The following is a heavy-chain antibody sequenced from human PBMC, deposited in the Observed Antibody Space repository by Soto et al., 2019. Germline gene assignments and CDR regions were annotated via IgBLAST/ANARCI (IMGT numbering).Heavy chain of an antibody. Sequence: ASVKVSCKASGYTFTGYYMHWVRQAPGQGLEWMGWINPNSGGTNYAQKFQGWVTMTRYTSISPAYMELSRLRSDDTAVYYCARGSPYSSRLNWFDPWGQGTLVTVSS. V-gene: IGHV1-2*04. CDR1: GYTFTGYY. D-gene: IGHD6-19*01. CDR3: ARGSPYSSRLNWFDP. CDR2: INPNSGGT. J-gene: IGHJ5*02.